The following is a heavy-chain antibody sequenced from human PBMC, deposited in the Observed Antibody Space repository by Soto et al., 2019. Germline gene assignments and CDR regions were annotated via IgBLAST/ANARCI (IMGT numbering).Heavy chain of an antibody. CDR3: ARGRFLDF. CDR2: VYYSGST. CDR1: GASISDGNYY. Sequence: QVQLQESGPGLVKPSQTLSLTCSVSGASISDGNYYWTWIRQSPARGLEWIGYVYYSGSTYYNPSLQSRVTISAGTSNNYYSLKLNSVTVADTAVYFCARGRFLDFWGQGILVTVSS. V-gene: IGHV4-30-4*01. D-gene: IGHD3-3*01. J-gene: IGHJ4*02.